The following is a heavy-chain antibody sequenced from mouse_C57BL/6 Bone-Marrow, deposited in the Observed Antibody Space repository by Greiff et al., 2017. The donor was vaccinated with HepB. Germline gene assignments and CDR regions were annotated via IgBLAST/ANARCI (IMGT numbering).Heavy chain of an antibody. V-gene: IGHV1-82*01. CDR1: GYAFSSSW. CDR2: IYPGDGDT. J-gene: IGHJ2*01. CDR3: ARWGIAQAT. Sequence: VQVVESGPELVKPGASVKISCKASGYAFSSSWMNWVKQRPGKGLEWIGRIYPGDGDTNYNGKFKGKATLTADKSSSTAYMQLSSLTSEDSAVYFCARWGIAQATWGQGTTLTVSS. D-gene: IGHD3-2*02.